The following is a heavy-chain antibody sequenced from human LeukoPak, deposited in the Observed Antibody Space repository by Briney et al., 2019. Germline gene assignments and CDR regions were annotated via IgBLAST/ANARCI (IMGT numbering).Heavy chain of an antibody. J-gene: IGHJ6*02. CDR2: ITDRGDYT. Sequence: GGSLRLSCAASGFPFSSYAMSWVRQAPGKGLEWVSSITDRGDYTYYADSVKGRFTISRDNAKNSLYLQMNSLRAADTAVYYCASVLGGYNHYGMDVWGQGTTVTVSS. V-gene: IGHV3-23*01. D-gene: IGHD3-16*01. CDR3: ASVLGGYNHYGMDV. CDR1: GFPFSSYA.